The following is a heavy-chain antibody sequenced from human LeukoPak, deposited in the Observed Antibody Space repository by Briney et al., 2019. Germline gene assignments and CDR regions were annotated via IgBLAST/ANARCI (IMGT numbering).Heavy chain of an antibody. Sequence: SETLSLTCTVSGGSISSGDYYWSWIRQPPGKGLEWIGYIYYSGSTYYNPSLKSRVTISVDTSKNQFSLKLSSVTAADTAVYYCARDCSIWGFDYWGQGTLVTVSS. D-gene: IGHD6-13*01. J-gene: IGHJ4*02. CDR1: GGSISSGDYY. CDR3: ARDCSIWGFDY. CDR2: IYYSGST. V-gene: IGHV4-30-4*08.